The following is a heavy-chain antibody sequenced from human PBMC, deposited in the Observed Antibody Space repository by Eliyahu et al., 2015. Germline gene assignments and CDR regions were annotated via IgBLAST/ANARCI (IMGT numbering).Heavy chain of an antibody. CDR3: ACAGYXSGWP. J-gene: IGHJ5*02. V-gene: IGHV4-39*01. D-gene: IGHD6-19*01. CDR1: GGSISXSSYS. CDR2: IYYSGST. Sequence: QLQLQESGPGLVKPSETLSLTCTVXGGSISXSSYSWGWIRQPPGKGLEWIGNIYYSGSTYYNPSLKSRVTISVDTSKKQFSLKLSSVTAADTAVYYCACAGYXSGWPWGQGTLVTVSS.